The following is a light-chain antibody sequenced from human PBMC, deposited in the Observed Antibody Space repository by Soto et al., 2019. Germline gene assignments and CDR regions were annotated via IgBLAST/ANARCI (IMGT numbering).Light chain of an antibody. CDR1: TGAVTSGHY. CDR2: DAT. J-gene: IGLJ3*02. V-gene: IGLV7-46*01. CDR3: LLSYSGARV. Sequence: QAVVTQEPSLTVSPGGTVTLTCGSSTGAVTSGHYPYWFQQKPGQAPRTLICDATNRHSWTPARFSGSLLGGKAALTLSGAQPEDEAEYYCLLSYSGARVFGGGTQLTVL.